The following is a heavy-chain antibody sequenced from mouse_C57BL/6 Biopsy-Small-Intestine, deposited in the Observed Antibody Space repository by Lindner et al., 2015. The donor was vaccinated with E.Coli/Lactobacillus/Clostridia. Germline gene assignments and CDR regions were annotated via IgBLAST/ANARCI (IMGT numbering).Heavy chain of an antibody. V-gene: IGHV1-82*01. CDR2: IYTGDGDT. J-gene: IGHJ3*01. Sequence: VQLQESGAELVKPGASVKISCKASGYAFSSSWMNWVKQRPGKGLEWIGQIYTGDGDTNYNGEFKGKATLTADKSSSTAYMQLSSLTSEDSAVYFCARGTAAWFAYWGQGTLVTVSA. CDR3: ARGTAAWFAY. CDR1: GYAFSSSW. D-gene: IGHD3-3*01.